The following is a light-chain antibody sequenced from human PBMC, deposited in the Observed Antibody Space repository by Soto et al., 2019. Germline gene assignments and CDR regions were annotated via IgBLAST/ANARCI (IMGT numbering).Light chain of an antibody. Sequence: QSVLTQPRSVSGSPGQSVTISCIGTSSDVGGYNYVSWYRQHPGKAPKLMIYDVSKRPSGVPDRFSGSKSGNTASLTISGLQAEDEADYYCCSYAGSYTWVFVTGTKVTVL. CDR3: CSYAGSYTWV. CDR2: DVS. J-gene: IGLJ1*01. V-gene: IGLV2-11*01. CDR1: SSDVGGYNY.